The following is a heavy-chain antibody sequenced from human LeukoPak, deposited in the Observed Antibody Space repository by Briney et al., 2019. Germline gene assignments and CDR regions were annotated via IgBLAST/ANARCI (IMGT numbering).Heavy chain of an antibody. CDR3: ARGSYHFCNYYYYGMDV. Sequence: SETLSLTCTVSGGSISSGDYYWSWIRQPPGTGLEWIGYIYYSGSTYYNPSLKSRVTISVDTSKNQFSLKLSSVTAADTAVYYCARGSYHFCNYYYYGMDVWGQGTTVTVSS. CDR1: GGSISSGDYY. V-gene: IGHV4-30-4*01. D-gene: IGHD3-3*02. CDR2: IYYSGST. J-gene: IGHJ6*02.